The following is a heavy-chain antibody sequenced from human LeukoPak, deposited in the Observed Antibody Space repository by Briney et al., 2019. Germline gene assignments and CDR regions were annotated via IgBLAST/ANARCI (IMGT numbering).Heavy chain of an antibody. Sequence: ASVKVSCKASGYTFTSYAMHWVRQAPGQRLEWMGWINAGNGNTKYSQKFQGRVTITRDTSTSTAYMELRSLRSDDTAVYYCAREAPRIVVVVAATQYYGVDVWGRGTTVTVSS. J-gene: IGHJ6*02. CDR2: INAGNGNT. V-gene: IGHV1-3*01. CDR1: GYTFTSYA. D-gene: IGHD2-15*01. CDR3: AREAPRIVVVVAATQYYGVDV.